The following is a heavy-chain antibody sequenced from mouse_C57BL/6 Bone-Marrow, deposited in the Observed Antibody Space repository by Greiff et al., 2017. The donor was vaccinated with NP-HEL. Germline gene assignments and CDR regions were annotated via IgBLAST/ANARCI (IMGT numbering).Heavy chain of an antibody. V-gene: IGHV3-5*01. D-gene: IGHD1-1*01. J-gene: IGHJ2*01. Sequence: EVKLVESGPGLVKPSQTVFLTCTVTGISITTGNYRWSWIRQFPGNKLEWIGYIYYSGTITYNPSLTSRTTITRDTPKNHFFLEMNSFTAEDTATYYCARDNYYGSSYYFDYWGQGTTLTVSS. CDR2: IYYSGTI. CDR1: GISITTGNYR. CDR3: ARDNYYGSSYYFDY.